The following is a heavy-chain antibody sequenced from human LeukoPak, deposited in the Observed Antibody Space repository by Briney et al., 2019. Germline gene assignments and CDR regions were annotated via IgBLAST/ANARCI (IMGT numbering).Heavy chain of an antibody. D-gene: IGHD5-24*01. J-gene: IGHJ4*02. Sequence: PGGSLRLSCAVSGFTFSGHWMFWVRQAPGKGLEWVSSDGSSTGYTDSVKGRFTVSRDNAKTTLYLQMNSLRAEDTAVYYCARARWYSCDYWGQGTLVTVSS. CDR1: GFTFSGHW. CDR3: ARARWYSCDY. CDR2: DGSST. V-gene: IGHV3-74*01.